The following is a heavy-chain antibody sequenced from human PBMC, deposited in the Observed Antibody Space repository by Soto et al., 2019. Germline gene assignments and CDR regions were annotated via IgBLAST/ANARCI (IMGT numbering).Heavy chain of an antibody. CDR2: ISYDGSNK. Sequence: SLSLSCAASGFTFSSYAMHWVRPAPGKGLEWVAVISYDGSNKYYADSVKGRFTISRDNSKNTLYLQMNSLRAEDTAVYYCARDRRETTYYYYGMDVWGQGTTVTVSS. V-gene: IGHV3-30-3*01. CDR3: ARDRRETTYYYYGMDV. CDR1: GFTFSSYA. J-gene: IGHJ6*02.